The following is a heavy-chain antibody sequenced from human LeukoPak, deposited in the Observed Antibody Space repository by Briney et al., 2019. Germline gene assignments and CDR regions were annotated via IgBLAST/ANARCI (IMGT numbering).Heavy chain of an antibody. CDR3: AKDKGDGYNGAFDI. CDR2: ISYDGSNK. J-gene: IGHJ3*02. CDR1: GFTFSSYG. Sequence: RPGGSLRLSCAASGFTFSSYGMHWVRQAPGKGLEWVAVISYDGSNKYYADSVKGRFTISRDNSKNTLYLQMNSLRAEDTAVYYCAKDKGDGYNGAFDIWGQGTMVTVSS. V-gene: IGHV3-30*18. D-gene: IGHD5-24*01.